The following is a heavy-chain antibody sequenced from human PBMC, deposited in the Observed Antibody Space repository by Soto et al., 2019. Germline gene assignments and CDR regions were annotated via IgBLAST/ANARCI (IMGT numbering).Heavy chain of an antibody. CDR2: IYYSGST. Sequence: SETLSLTCTVSGGSISSSSYYWGWIRQPPGKGLEWIGSIYYSGSTYYNPSLKSRVTISVDTSKNQFSLKLSSVTAAETAVYYCARRPASGYCSGGSCSFDPWGQGTLVTVSS. CDR1: GGSISSSSYY. V-gene: IGHV4-39*01. CDR3: ARRPASGYCSGGSCSFDP. D-gene: IGHD2-15*01. J-gene: IGHJ5*02.